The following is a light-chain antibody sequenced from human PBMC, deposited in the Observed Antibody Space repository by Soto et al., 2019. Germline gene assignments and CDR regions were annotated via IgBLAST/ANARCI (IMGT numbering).Light chain of an antibody. CDR3: SSYTSSTTLMI. V-gene: IGLV2-14*01. J-gene: IGLJ1*01. Sequence: QSVLTQPASVSGSPGQSITISCTGTSSDVGGWNYVSWYQQVPGKAPKLMIYEVRNRPSGVSDRFSGSKSGNTASLTISGLQAEDEADYYCSSYTSSTTLMIFGTGTKLTVL. CDR2: EVR. CDR1: SSDVGGWNY.